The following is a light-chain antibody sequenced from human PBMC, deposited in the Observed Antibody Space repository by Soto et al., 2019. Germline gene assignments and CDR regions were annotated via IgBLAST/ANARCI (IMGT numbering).Light chain of an antibody. J-gene: IGKJ4*01. Sequence: DIQMTQSPSSLSASVGDSVTITCRASQGIRNYLAWYQQKPGKVPKLLIYAASTLQSGVPSRFSGSGSGTDFTLTISSLQPEDVATYYCQKYNNAAHTFGGGTKVEI. CDR2: AAS. V-gene: IGKV1-27*01. CDR1: QGIRNY. CDR3: QKYNNAAHT.